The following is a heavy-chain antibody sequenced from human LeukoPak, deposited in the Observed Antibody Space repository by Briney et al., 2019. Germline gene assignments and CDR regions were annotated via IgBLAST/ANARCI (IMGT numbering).Heavy chain of an antibody. Sequence: GGSLRLSCAASGFTFSSYSMNWVRQAPGKGLEWVSSISSSSSYIYYADSVKGRFTISRDNAKNSLYLQMNSLRAEDTAVYYCAKDSARLGPLTSIDYWGQGTLVTVSS. CDR2: ISSSSSYI. CDR3: AKDSARLGPLTSIDY. CDR1: GFTFSSYS. V-gene: IGHV3-21*01. D-gene: IGHD6-25*01. J-gene: IGHJ4*02.